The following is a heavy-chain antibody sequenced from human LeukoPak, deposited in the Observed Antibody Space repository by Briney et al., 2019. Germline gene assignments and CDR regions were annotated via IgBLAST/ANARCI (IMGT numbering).Heavy chain of an antibody. D-gene: IGHD3-3*01. J-gene: IGHJ4*02. V-gene: IGHV7-4-1*02. CDR1: GYTFSSYV. Sequence: ASVKVSCKASGYTFSSYVMNWVRQAPGQGHEWMGWINTKTGNPTYAQGFTGRFVFSLDTSVSSAYLQISSLKAEDTAVYYCARDLDFRSGQYRRDFDYWGQGTLVTVSS. CDR3: ARDLDFRSGQYRRDFDY. CDR2: INTKTGNP.